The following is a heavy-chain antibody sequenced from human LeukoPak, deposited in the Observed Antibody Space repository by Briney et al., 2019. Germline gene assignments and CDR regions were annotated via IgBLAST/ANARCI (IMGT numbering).Heavy chain of an antibody. J-gene: IGHJ6*04. Sequence: PSETLSLTCTVSGGSISHYFWSWIRQPPGQGLEWVGYVYYRGNTIYSPSLRSRVTISVDSSKNEFSLKMTSVTAADTAVYYCARHADIALYRERMDVWGKGTTVTVSS. V-gene: IGHV4-59*01. D-gene: IGHD2-15*01. CDR3: ARHADIALYRERMDV. CDR2: VYYRGNT. CDR1: GGSISHYF.